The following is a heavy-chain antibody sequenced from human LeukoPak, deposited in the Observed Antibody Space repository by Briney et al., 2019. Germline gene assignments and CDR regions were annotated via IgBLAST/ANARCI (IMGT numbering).Heavy chain of an antibody. J-gene: IGHJ4*02. CDR2: ISSSGSTI. CDR1: GFTFSSYE. D-gene: IGHD3-10*01. CDR3: ARENYYGSGSLNY. V-gene: IGHV3-48*03. Sequence: GGSLRLSCAASGFTFSSYEMNWVRQAPGKGLEWVSYISSSGSTIYYADSVKGRFTISRDNAKNALYLQMNSLRAEDTAVYYCARENYYGSGSLNYWGQGTLVTVSS.